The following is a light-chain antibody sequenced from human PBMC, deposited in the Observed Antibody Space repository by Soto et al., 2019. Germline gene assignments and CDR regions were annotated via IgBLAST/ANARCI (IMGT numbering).Light chain of an antibody. CDR3: SSYTRSTTLNVL. V-gene: IGLV2-14*01. Sequence: QSALTQPASVSGSHGQSITISCTGTSSDVGGYKYVSWYQQHPGKVPKLMIYEVSNRPSGVSNRFSGSKSGNTASLSISGLQAEDEAEYYCSSYTRSTTLNVLFGGGTKLTLL. CDR1: SSDVGGYKY. CDR2: EVS. J-gene: IGLJ2*01.